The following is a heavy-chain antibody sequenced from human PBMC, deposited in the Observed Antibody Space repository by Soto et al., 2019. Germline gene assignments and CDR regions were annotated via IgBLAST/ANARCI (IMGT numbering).Heavy chain of an antibody. D-gene: IGHD1-26*01. J-gene: IGHJ5*02. CDR3: ATQEVGGSYVYTFDP. Sequence: QLHLRESGPGLVKPSETLSLTCTVSGGSITSSSYYWGWIRQPPGKGLEWIGGIYYSGSTYYNPSHQSRVTISVDTSKNQFSLKLSSVTAADTAVYYCATQEVGGSYVYTFDPWGQGTLVTVSS. CDR1: GGSITSSSYY. V-gene: IGHV4-39*01. CDR2: IYYSGST.